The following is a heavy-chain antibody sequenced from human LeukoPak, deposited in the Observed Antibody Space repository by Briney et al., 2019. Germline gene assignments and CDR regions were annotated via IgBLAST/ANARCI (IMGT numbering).Heavy chain of an antibody. CDR2: IYYSGST. CDR1: GGSISSYY. Sequence: SETLSLTCTVSGGSISSYYWSWIRQPPGKGLEWIGYIYYSGSTNYNPSLKSRVTISVDTSKNQFSLKLSSVTAADTAVYYCARGQAYCGGDCYLNWGQATLVTVSS. CDR3: ARGQAYCGGDCYLN. J-gene: IGHJ4*02. V-gene: IGHV4-59*08. D-gene: IGHD2-21*02.